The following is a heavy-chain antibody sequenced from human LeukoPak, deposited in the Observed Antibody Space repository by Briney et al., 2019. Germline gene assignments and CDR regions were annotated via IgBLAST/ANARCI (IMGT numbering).Heavy chain of an antibody. CDR2: ISSSSSTI. Sequence: GGSLRLSCAASGFTFSTYSMNWVRQAPGKGLEWVSYISSSSSTIYYADSVKGRFTISRDNAKNSLYLQMNSLRAEDTAVYYCARVRYYDSSGYYGPLDYWGQGTLVTVSS. CDR3: ARVRYYDSSGYYGPLDY. D-gene: IGHD3-22*01. V-gene: IGHV3-48*01. J-gene: IGHJ4*02. CDR1: GFTFSTYS.